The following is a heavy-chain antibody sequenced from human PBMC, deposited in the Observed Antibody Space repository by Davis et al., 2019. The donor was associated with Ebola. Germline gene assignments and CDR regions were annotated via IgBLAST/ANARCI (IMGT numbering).Heavy chain of an antibody. CDR2: IYYSGST. V-gene: IGHV4-61*05. CDR1: GGSITNSLYY. Sequence: SETLSLTCTVSGGSITNSLYYWSWIRQPPGKGLEWIGYIYYSGSTNYNPSLKSRVTISVDTSKNQFSLKLSSVTAADTAVYYCARHGFAFHFDYWGQGTLVTVSS. CDR3: ARHGFAFHFDY. J-gene: IGHJ4*02. D-gene: IGHD3-3*02.